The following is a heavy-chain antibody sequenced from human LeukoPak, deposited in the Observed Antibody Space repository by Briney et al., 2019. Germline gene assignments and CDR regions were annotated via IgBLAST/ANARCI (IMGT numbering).Heavy chain of an antibody. CDR3: ARATKCQLPHFDY. CDR2: ISSSSSTI. V-gene: IGHV3-48*01. CDR1: GFTFSSYS. Sequence: PGGSLRLSCAASGFTFSSYSMNWVRQAPGKGLDWVSYISSSSSTIHYADSVKGRFAISRDNAKNPLYLQMNSLRAEDTAVYYCARATKCQLPHFDYWGQGTLVTVSS. D-gene: IGHD2-2*01. J-gene: IGHJ4*02.